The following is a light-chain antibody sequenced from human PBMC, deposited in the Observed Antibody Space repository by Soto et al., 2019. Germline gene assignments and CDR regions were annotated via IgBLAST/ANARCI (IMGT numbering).Light chain of an antibody. CDR1: QSINRG. Sequence: DIQMTQAPSTLSASVGDRVTITCRAGQSINRGLAWYQQKPGKAPKVLIYDASSLESGVPSRFSGSGSGTEFTLTINSLQPDDFATYYCKQYSSFKTFGQGTRVEI. V-gene: IGKV1-5*01. J-gene: IGKJ1*01. CDR3: KQYSSFKT. CDR2: DAS.